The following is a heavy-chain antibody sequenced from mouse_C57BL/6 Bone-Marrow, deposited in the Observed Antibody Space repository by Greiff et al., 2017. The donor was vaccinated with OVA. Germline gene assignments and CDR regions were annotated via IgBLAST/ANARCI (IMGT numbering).Heavy chain of an antibody. CDR1: GYTFTDYY. Sequence: QVQLQQSGAELVRPGASVKLSCKASGYTFTDYYINWVKQRPGQGLEWIARIYPGSGNTYYNEKFKGKATLTAEKSSSTAYMQLSSLTSEDSAVYFCARTLITTVVATGQYYYAMDYWGQGTSVTVSS. V-gene: IGHV1-76*01. CDR3: ARTLITTVVATGQYYYAMDY. J-gene: IGHJ4*01. CDR2: IYPGSGNT. D-gene: IGHD1-1*01.